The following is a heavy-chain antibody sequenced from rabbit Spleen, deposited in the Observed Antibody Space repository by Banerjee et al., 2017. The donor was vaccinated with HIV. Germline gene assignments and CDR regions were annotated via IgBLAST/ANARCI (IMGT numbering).Heavy chain of an antibody. CDR2: IDPVFGIT. V-gene: IGHV1S47*01. CDR1: GFDFNKYG. CDR3: ARDGTGGSYFAL. J-gene: IGHJ4*01. D-gene: IGHD8-1*01. Sequence: QEQLVESGGGLVQPGGSLKLSCKASGFDFNKYGMTWVRQAPGKGLEWIGYIDPVFGITYYANWVNGRFSISRENAQNTVFLQMTSLTAADTATYFCARDGTGGSYFALWGQGTLVTVS.